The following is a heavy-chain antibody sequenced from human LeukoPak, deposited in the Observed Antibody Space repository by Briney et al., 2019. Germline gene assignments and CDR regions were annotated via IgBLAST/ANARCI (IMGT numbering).Heavy chain of an antibody. Sequence: SVKVSCKASGGTFSSYAISWVRQAPGQGLEWMGGIIPVFGTANYAQKFQGRVTITTDESASTAYMELSSLRSEDTAVYYCASNPDYDSSGSPVDYWGQGTLVTVSS. CDR2: IIPVFGTA. J-gene: IGHJ4*02. CDR3: ASNPDYDSSGSPVDY. V-gene: IGHV1-69*05. CDR1: GGTFSSYA. D-gene: IGHD3-22*01.